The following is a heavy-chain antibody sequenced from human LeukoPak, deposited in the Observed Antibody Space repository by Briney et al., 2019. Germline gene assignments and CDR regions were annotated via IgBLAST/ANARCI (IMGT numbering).Heavy chain of an antibody. D-gene: IGHD4-17*01. CDR3: TRMTTGHDY. Sequence: SETLSLTCAVSGVSFDDYYWSWVRQPPGKGLEWIGEINHSGYTNDSPSLKSRVTISIDTSRKQFSLNLRSVTFADTAVYYCTRMTTGHDYWGQGTLVTVSS. V-gene: IGHV4-34*01. J-gene: IGHJ4*02. CDR2: INHSGYT. CDR1: GVSFDDYY.